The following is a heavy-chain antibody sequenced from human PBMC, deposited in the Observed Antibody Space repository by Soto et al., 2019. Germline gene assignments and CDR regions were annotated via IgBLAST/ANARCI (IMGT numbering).Heavy chain of an antibody. CDR2: IDPSDSYT. V-gene: IGHV5-10-1*01. Sequence: EVQLVQSGAEVKKPGESLRISCKGSGYSFTSYWISWVRQMPGKGLEWMGRIDPSDSYTNYSQSFQGHVTISADKSMSTAYLQWSSLKASDTAMYYCAIIQAAAGDNDLTFDYWGQGPLVTVSS. J-gene: IGHJ4*02. CDR1: GYSFTSYW. CDR3: AIIQAAAGDNDLTFDY. D-gene: IGHD6-13*01.